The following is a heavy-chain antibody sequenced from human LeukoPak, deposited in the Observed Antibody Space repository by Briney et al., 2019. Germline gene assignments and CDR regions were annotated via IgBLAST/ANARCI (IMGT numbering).Heavy chain of an antibody. J-gene: IGHJ4*02. D-gene: IGHD5/OR15-5a*01. CDR3: ARRRYSVYDFDY. V-gene: IGHV3-33*01. CDR2: IWDDGNNK. CDR1: GFTFSTYV. Sequence: GGSLRLSCAASGFTFSTYVMHWVRQDPGKGLDWVALIWDDGNNKYYADSVKGRFTISRDNSKNTLYLQMNSLRAEDTAVYYCARRRYSVYDFDYWGQGTLVTVSS.